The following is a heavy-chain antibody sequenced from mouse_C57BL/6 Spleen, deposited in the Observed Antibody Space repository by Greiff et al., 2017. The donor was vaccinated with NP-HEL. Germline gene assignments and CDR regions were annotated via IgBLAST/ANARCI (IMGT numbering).Heavy chain of an antibody. CDR2: IHPNSGST. D-gene: IGHD1-2*01. CDR3: ARESLRRYFDV. CDR1: GYTFTSYW. J-gene: IGHJ1*03. V-gene: IGHV1-64*01. Sequence: QVQLQQPGAELVKPGASVKLSCKASGYTFTSYWMHWVKQRPGQGLEWIGMIHPNSGSTNYNEKFKSKATLTVDKSSSTAYMQLSSLTSEDSAVYYCARESLRRYFDVWGTGTTVTVSS.